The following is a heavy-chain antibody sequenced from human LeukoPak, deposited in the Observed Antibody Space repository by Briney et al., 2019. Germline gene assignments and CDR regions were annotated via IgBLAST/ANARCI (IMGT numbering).Heavy chain of an antibody. Sequence: PGRSLRLSCVAAGFTFDDYAMRWVRQAPGKGLEWVSGISYNRDGIGYADSVKGRFTVSRDNAKNSLYLQMNSLRSEDTALYYCAKGAAAGIRGYFDYWGQGILVTVSS. J-gene: IGHJ4*02. V-gene: IGHV3-9*01. CDR3: AKGAAAGIRGYFDY. CDR1: GFTFDDYA. D-gene: IGHD6-25*01. CDR2: ISYNRDGI.